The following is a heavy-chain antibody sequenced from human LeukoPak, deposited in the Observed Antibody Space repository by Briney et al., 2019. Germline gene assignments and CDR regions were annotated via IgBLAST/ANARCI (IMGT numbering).Heavy chain of an antibody. V-gene: IGHV1-18*01. J-gene: IGHJ3*02. Sequence: ASVKLSCNTSGYTFTNCGISWVRQAPGLGLEWMGWISAYNGNTNYAQKVQGRVTMTTDTSTSTAYMDLRSLRFDDTAVYYCARDQSVRLLQTSSTYFKHVFAIWGQGSMVTVSS. CDR1: GYTFTNCG. CDR2: ISAYNGNT. CDR3: ARDQSVRLLQTSSTYFKHVFAI. D-gene: IGHD6-13*01.